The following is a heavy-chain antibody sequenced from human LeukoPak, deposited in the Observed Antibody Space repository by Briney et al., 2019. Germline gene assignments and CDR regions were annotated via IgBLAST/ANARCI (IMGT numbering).Heavy chain of an antibody. CDR3: SRDATVYGRGEFHY. Sequence: GASVKISCKASGYTFTSYGISGVRQDPGQRVVWMGGISSHNGNTNYSQKLLCGDTMTTAPTSSTTSNVLRSSRTDDTAVYDCSRDATVYGRGEFHYWGQGTLVSVSS. V-gene: IGHV1-18*01. CDR2: ISSHNGNT. CDR1: GYTFTSYG. D-gene: IGHD4-11*01. J-gene: IGHJ4*02.